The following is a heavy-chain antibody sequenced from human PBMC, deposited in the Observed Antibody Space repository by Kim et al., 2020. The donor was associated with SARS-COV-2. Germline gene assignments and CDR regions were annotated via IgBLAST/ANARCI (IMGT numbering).Heavy chain of an antibody. CDR1: GFTFSSYG. CDR3: ARDRCRMTTVTTCVTGIFDY. CDR2: ISYDGSNK. Sequence: GGSLRLSCAASGFTFSSYGMHWVRQAPGKGLEWVAVISYDGSNKYYADSVKGRFTISRDNSKNTLYLQMNSLRAEDTAVYYCARDRCRMTTVTTCVTGIFDYWGQGTLVTVSS. D-gene: IGHD4-17*01. J-gene: IGHJ4*02. V-gene: IGHV3-33*05.